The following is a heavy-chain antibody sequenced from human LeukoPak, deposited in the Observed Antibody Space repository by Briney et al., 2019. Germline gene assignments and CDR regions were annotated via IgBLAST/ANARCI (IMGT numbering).Heavy chain of an antibody. CDR3: ARRVAYNYAFDF. CDR2: INPNSGGT. D-gene: IGHD5-18*01. Sequence: ASVKVSCKASGYTFTAYYIHWVRQAPGQGLEYMGWINPNSGGTNYAQKFQGRVTMTRDTSISTAYMELSRLRSDDTAVYYCARRVAYNYAFDFWGQGTLVTVSS. CDR1: GYTFTAYY. J-gene: IGHJ4*02. V-gene: IGHV1-2*02.